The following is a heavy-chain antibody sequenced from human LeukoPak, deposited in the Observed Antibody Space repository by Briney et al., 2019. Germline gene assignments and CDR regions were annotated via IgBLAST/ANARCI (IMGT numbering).Heavy chain of an antibody. J-gene: IGHJ4*02. D-gene: IGHD3-10*01. CDR1: GYSFTGYG. CDR2: ISGSNGNT. Sequence: ASVKVSFKASGYSFTGYGIGWVRQAPGQGLEWLGWISGSNGNTHYAPKFQDRLTLTTDTSTNTAYMELRSLTSDDTAVYYCARGVVSYYGSGNLFDYWGQGTLVTVSS. V-gene: IGHV1-18*01. CDR3: ARGVVSYYGSGNLFDY.